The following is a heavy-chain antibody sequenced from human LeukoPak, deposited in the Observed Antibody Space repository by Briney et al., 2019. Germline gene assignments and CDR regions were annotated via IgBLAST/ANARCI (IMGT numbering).Heavy chain of an antibody. CDR1: GFTFSSYS. Sequence: PGGSLRLSCAASGFTFSSYSMSWVLQAPGKGLEWVSSISSSSSYIYYADSVKGRFTISRDNAKNSLYLQMNSLRAEDTAVYYCARADNGFTFFDYWGQGILVTVSS. CDR3: ARADNGFTFFDY. J-gene: IGHJ4*02. CDR2: ISSSSSYI. V-gene: IGHV3-21*01. D-gene: IGHD3-16*01.